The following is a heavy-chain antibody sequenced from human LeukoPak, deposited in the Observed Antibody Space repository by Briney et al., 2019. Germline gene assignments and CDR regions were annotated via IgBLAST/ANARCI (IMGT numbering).Heavy chain of an antibody. J-gene: IGHJ4*02. Sequence: GGSLRLSCAASGFTFSSYAMSWVRQAPGKGLEWVSAISGSGDNTYYADSVKDRFTISRDKSENTLYLQMNSLGADDTAVYYCAKNRGNYYYFDYWGQGTLVTVSS. CDR3: AKNRGNYYYFDY. CDR1: GFTFSSYA. D-gene: IGHD4-11*01. V-gene: IGHV3-23*01. CDR2: ISGSGDNT.